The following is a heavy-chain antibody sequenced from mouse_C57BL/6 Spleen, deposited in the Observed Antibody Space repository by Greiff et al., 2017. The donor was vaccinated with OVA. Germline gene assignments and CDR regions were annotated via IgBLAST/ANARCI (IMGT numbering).Heavy chain of an antibody. Sequence: EVMLVESGGGLVKPGGSLKLSCAASGFTFSSYAMSWVRQTPEKRLEWVATISDGGSYTYYPDNVKGRFTISRDNAKNNLYLQMSHLKSEDTAMYYCASLGYYGSSYAWYFDVWGTGTTVTVSS. D-gene: IGHD1-1*01. J-gene: IGHJ1*03. CDR3: ASLGYYGSSYAWYFDV. CDR1: GFTFSSYA. CDR2: ISDGGSYT. V-gene: IGHV5-4*03.